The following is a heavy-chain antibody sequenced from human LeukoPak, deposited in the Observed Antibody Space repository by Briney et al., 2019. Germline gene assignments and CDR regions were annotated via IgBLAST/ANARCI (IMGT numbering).Heavy chain of an antibody. V-gene: IGHV4-59*01. Sequence: SETLSLTCTVSGGSISSYYWSWIRQPPGKGLEWIGYIYYSGSTNYNPSLKSRVTISVDTSKNQFSLKLSSVTAADTAVYYRSRERREYINSNYYYYYMDVWGKGTTVTVSS. CDR3: SRERREYINSNYYYYYMDV. D-gene: IGHD1-1*01. J-gene: IGHJ6*03. CDR2: IYYSGST. CDR1: GGSISSYY.